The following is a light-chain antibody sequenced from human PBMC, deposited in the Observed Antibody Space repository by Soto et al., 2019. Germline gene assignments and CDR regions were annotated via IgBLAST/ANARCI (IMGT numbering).Light chain of an antibody. CDR3: QHDGKKPQR. Sequence: LSLCPGDRATLLCRASQSVSSNLAWYQQKPGQAPRLLIYDVSIRASGSPDRFSGSGSGTDFTLNIGRLEPEDFTVYCCQHDGKKPQRLGQGTKVEI. CDR1: QSVSSN. V-gene: IGKV3D-20*02. J-gene: IGKJ1*01. CDR2: DVS.